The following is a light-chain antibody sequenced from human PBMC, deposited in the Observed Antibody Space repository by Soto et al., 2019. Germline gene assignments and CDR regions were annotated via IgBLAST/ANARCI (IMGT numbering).Light chain of an antibody. J-gene: IGKJ4*01. V-gene: IGKV1-8*01. CDR1: QDITNQ. Sequence: AIRMTQSPSSLSASTGDRVTITCRASQDITNQLAWYQQKSREAPKLLIYAASTLQSGVPSRFSGSGSGMDFTLTISRLQSEDFATYYCLQYYSFPLSFGGGTKVNIK. CDR2: AAS. CDR3: LQYYSFPLS.